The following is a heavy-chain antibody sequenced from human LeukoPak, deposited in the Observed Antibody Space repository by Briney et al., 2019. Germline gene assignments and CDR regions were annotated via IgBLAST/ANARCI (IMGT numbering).Heavy chain of an antibody. V-gene: IGHV3-21*01. D-gene: IGHD3-3*01. CDR2: ITTSNSYT. J-gene: IGHJ4*02. CDR3: AKAHLLRFLIPGFDF. CDR1: GFTFSNYR. Sequence: NTGGSLRLSCAASGFTFSNYRMNWVRQAPGKGLEWVSSITTSNSYTYYADSVKGRFTISRDNAKNSLYLQMNSLRAEDTAVYYCAKAHLLRFLIPGFDFWGQGTLVTVSS.